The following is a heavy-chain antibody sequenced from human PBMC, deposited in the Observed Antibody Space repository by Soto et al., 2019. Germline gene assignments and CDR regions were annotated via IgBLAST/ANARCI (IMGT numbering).Heavy chain of an antibody. V-gene: IGHV3-30-3*01. J-gene: IGHJ4*02. CDR3: ARDSPREDFWSGYYTGYFDY. D-gene: IGHD3-3*01. CDR1: GFTFSSYA. Sequence: GGSLRLSCAASGFTFSSYAMHWVRQAPGKGLEWVAVISYDGSNKYYADSVKGRFTISRDNSKNTLYLQMNSLRAEDTAVYYCARDSPREDFWSGYYTGYFDYWGQGTLVTVSS. CDR2: ISYDGSNK.